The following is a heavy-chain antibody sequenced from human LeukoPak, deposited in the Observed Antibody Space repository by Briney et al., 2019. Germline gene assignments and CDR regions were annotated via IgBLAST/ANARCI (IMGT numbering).Heavy chain of an antibody. Sequence: GGSLRLSCAASGFTFSSYWMHWVRQAAGKWLVWVSRINSDGSSTSYADSVKGRFTISRDNAKNTLYLQMNSLRAEDTAVYYCANDRVPTVAGYFDYWGQGTLVTVSS. CDR1: GFTFSSYW. J-gene: IGHJ4*02. CDR2: INSDGSST. CDR3: ANDRVPTVAGYFDY. D-gene: IGHD6-19*01. V-gene: IGHV3-74*01.